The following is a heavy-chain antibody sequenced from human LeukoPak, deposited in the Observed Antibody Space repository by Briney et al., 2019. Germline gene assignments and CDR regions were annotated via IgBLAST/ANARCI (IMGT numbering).Heavy chain of an antibody. D-gene: IGHD3-10*01. J-gene: IGHJ5*02. Sequence: PGGSLRLSCAASGFTFSSYSMNWVRQAPGKGLEWVSSISSSSSYIYYADSVKGRFTISRDNAKNSLYLQMNSLRAEDTAVYYCARLDGSGKLGWFDPWGQGTLVTVSS. CDR1: GFTFSSYS. V-gene: IGHV3-21*01. CDR3: ARLDGSGKLGWFDP. CDR2: ISSSSSYI.